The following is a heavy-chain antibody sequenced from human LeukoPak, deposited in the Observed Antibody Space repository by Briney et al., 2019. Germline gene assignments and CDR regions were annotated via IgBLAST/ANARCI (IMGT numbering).Heavy chain of an antibody. Sequence: SVKVSCKASGGTFSSYAISWVRQAPGQGLEWMGGIIPIFGTANYAQKFQGRVTITADESTSTAYMELSSLRSEDTAVYYCARGWVSPQGTSGSYFSHWGQGTLVTVSS. CDR2: IIPIFGTA. CDR1: GGTFSSYA. CDR3: ARGWVSPQGTSGSYFSH. D-gene: IGHD1-26*01. V-gene: IGHV1-69*13. J-gene: IGHJ4*02.